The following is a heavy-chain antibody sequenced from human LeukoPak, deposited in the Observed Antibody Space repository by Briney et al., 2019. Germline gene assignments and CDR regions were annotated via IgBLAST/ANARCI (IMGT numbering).Heavy chain of an antibody. V-gene: IGHV4-31*03. J-gene: IGHJ4*02. CDR3: AREGYDGSYYYYLDY. CDR2: IYYSGST. Sequence: PSETLSLTCTVSGGPISSGDYYWSWIRQHPGKGLEWIGYIYYSGSTYYNPSLKSRVLISVDTSKSQFSLKLSSVTAADTAVYYCAREGYDGSYYYYLDYWGQGTLVTVSS. D-gene: IGHD3-22*01. CDR1: GGPISSGDYY.